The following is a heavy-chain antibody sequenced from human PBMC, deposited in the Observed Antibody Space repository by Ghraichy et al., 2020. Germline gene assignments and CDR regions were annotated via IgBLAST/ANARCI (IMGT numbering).Heavy chain of an antibody. J-gene: IGHJ6*02. D-gene: IGHD2-8*02. V-gene: IGHV4-61*01. CDR2: IYYSGST. CDR3: ARTTGDRFYYYYGMDV. Sequence: SETLSLTCTVSGGSVSSGSYYWSWIRQPPGKGLEWIGYIYYSGSTNYNPSLKSRVTISVDTSKNQFSLKLSSVTAADTAVYYCARTTGDRFYYYYGMDVWGQGTTVTVSS. CDR1: GGSVSSGSYY.